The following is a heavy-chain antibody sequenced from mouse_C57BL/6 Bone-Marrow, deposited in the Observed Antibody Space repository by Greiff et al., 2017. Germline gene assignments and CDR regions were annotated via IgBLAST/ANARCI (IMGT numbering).Heavy chain of an antibody. Sequence: EVHLVESGPGLVKPSQSLSLTCSVTGYSITSGYYWNWIRQFPGNKLEWMGYISYDGSNNYNPSLKNRISITRDTSKNQFFLKLNSVTTEDTATYYCARDRLRAWFAYWGQGTLVTVSA. J-gene: IGHJ3*01. D-gene: IGHD2-4*01. CDR3: ARDRLRAWFAY. CDR2: ISYDGSN. V-gene: IGHV3-6*01. CDR1: GYSITSGYY.